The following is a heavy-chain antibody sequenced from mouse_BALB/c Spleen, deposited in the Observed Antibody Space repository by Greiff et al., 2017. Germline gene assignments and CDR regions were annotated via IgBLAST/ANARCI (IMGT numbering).Heavy chain of an antibody. D-gene: IGHD2-1*01. J-gene: IGHJ2*01. CDR2: ISSGGSYT. V-gene: IGHV5-9-3*01. CDR3: ARQVGNYYFDY. Sequence: EVKLVESGGGLVKPGGSLKLSCAASGFTFSSYAMSWVRQTPEKRLEWVATISSGGSYTYYPDSVKGRFTISRDNAKNTLYLQMSSLRSEDTAMYYCARQVGNYYFDYWGQGTTLTVSS. CDR1: GFTFSSYA.